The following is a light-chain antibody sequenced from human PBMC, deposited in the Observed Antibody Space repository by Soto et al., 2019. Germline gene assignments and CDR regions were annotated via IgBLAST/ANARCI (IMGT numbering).Light chain of an antibody. CDR3: QQLFDSPIT. CDR1: QVISTS. J-gene: IGKJ5*01. V-gene: IGKV1-9*01. CDR2: AAS. Sequence: DIQLTQSPSFLSPSIGESLTITCRASQVISTSLAWYQVKPGKAPKLLIYAASTLESGVPSRFSATVSGTEFSLTITSLQPEDFATYYCQQLFDSPITFGQGTRLEIK.